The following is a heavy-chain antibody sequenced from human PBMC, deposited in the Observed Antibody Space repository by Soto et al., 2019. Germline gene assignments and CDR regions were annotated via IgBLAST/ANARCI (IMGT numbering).Heavy chain of an antibody. D-gene: IGHD5-18*01. CDR2: IYYSGST. CDR1: GGSISSSSYY. CDR3: ARGRRSAKSSHY. J-gene: IGHJ4*02. Sequence: PSETLSLTCTVSGGSISSSSYYWGWIRQPPGKGLEWIGSIYYSGSTYYNPSLKSRVTISVDTSKNQFSLKLSSVTAADTAVYYCARGRRSAKSSHYWGTAPLLTVSS. V-gene: IGHV4-39*01.